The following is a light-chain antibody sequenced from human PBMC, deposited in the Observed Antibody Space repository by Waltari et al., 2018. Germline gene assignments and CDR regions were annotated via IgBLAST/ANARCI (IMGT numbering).Light chain of an antibody. J-gene: IGLJ3*02. V-gene: IGLV7-46*01. CDR1: TGAVTSGHY. CDR2: DTS. CDR3: LLSYSGAQRRV. Sequence: QAVVTQEPSLPVSPGGTVTLTCGSSTGAVTSGHYPYWFQQKPGQAPRTLIYDTSNKHSWTPARFSGSLLGGKAALTLSGAQPEDEAEYYCLLSYSGAQRRVFGGGTKLTVL.